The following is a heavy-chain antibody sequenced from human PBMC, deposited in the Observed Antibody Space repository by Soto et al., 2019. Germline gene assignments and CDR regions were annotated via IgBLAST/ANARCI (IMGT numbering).Heavy chain of an antibody. Sequence: GGSLRLSCAASGFTFSNAWMNWVRQAPGKGLEWVGRIKSKTDGGTTDYAAPGKGRFTISRDDSKNKLYLKMNSLKTEDAAVYYCTTADYYVISGYAHWGQGTLVTVSS. CDR3: TTADYYVISGYAH. CDR1: GFTFSNAW. D-gene: IGHD3-22*01. V-gene: IGHV3-15*07. CDR2: IKSKTDGGTT. J-gene: IGHJ4*02.